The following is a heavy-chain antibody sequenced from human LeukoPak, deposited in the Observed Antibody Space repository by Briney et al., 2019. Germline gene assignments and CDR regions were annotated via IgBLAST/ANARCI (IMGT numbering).Heavy chain of an antibody. CDR1: GCTFTTYA. Sequence: ASVKVPCKASGCTFTTYAIHWVRQAPGQRPEWMGWIHAGNGNTVYSQRFQGRVTITRDTSASTVYMELSSLRSADTAVYYCARDSNLNYWGQGTLVTVSS. CDR2: IHAGNGNT. CDR3: ARDSNLNY. D-gene: IGHD1-14*01. V-gene: IGHV1-3*01. J-gene: IGHJ4*02.